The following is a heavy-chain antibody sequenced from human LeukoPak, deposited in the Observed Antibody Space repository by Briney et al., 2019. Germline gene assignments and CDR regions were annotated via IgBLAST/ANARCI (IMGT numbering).Heavy chain of an antibody. Sequence: KPSETLSLTCTVSGGSISSSSYYWGWIRQPPGKGLEWIGSIYYSGSTYYNPSLKSRVTISVDTSKSQFSLKLSSVTAADTAVYYCARRDYYDSSGYYHWGQGTLVTVSS. D-gene: IGHD3-22*01. CDR1: GGSISSSSYY. CDR3: ARRDYYDSSGYYH. CDR2: IYYSGST. J-gene: IGHJ5*02. V-gene: IGHV4-39*01.